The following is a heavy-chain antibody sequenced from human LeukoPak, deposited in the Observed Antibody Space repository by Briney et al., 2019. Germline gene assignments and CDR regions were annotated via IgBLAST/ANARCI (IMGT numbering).Heavy chain of an antibody. D-gene: IGHD1-26*01. J-gene: IGHJ3*02. CDR1: GFTFSNFG. V-gene: IGHV3-30*03. CDR3: AREGGSYLTGAFDI. CDR2: ISYDGSNK. Sequence: GGSLRLSCAASGFTFSNFGMHWVRQAPGKGLEWVAVISYDGSNKYYADSVKGRFTISRDNSKNTLYLQMNSLRAEDTAVYYCAREGGSYLTGAFDIWGQGTMVTVSS.